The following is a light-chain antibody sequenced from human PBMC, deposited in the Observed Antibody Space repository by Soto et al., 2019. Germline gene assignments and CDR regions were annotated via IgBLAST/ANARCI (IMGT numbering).Light chain of an antibody. Sequence: DVVMTQSPLSLPVTLGQPASISCRSNQSLVHSDGIAYFSWFQQRTGRPPRSLIYKVSNRDSGVPARFSGSGSGTDFALKISRVEAEDVAVYYCMQGTHSPITFGQGTRLEIK. J-gene: IGKJ5*01. CDR3: MQGTHSPIT. V-gene: IGKV2-30*02. CDR2: KVS. CDR1: QSLVHSDGIAY.